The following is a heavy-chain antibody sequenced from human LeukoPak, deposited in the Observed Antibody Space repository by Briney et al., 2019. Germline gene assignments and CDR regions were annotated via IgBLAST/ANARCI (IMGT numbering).Heavy chain of an antibody. J-gene: IGHJ4*02. Sequence: LTGGSLRLSCAASGFTFSSYAMNWVRQAPGKGLEWVSVIYSGGSTYYADSVKGRFTISRDNSKNTLYLQMNSLRAEDTAVYYCASKLLWFGELMYWGQGTLVTVSS. CDR2: IYSGGST. CDR1: GFTFSSYA. V-gene: IGHV3-66*01. CDR3: ASKLLWFGELMY. D-gene: IGHD3-10*01.